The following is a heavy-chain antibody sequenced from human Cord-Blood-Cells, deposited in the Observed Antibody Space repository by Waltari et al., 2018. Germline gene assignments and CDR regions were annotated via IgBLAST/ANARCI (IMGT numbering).Heavy chain of an antibody. V-gene: IGHV4-59*01. Sequence: QVQLQVSGPGLVKPSEPLSLTCTVSGGSISSYYWHWIRQPPGKGLEWIGYIYYSGSTNYNPSLKSRVTISVDTSKNQFSLKLSSVTAADTAVYYCARASEGIVGAFDYWGQGTLVTVSS. J-gene: IGHJ4*02. D-gene: IGHD1-26*01. CDR2: IYYSGST. CDR1: GGSISSYY. CDR3: ARASEGIVGAFDY.